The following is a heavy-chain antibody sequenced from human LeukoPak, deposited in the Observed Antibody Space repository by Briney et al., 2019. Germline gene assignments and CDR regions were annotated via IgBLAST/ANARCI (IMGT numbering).Heavy chain of an antibody. CDR2: IYYSGST. Sequence: PSETLSLTCTVSGGSISSSSYYWGWIRQPPGKGLEWIGSIYYSGSTNYNPSLKSRVTISVDTSKNQFSLKLSSVTAADTAVYYCARHNPQWLVPGDAFDIWGQGTMVTVSS. CDR1: GGSISSSSYY. CDR3: ARHNPQWLVPGDAFDI. V-gene: IGHV4-39*01. J-gene: IGHJ3*02. D-gene: IGHD6-19*01.